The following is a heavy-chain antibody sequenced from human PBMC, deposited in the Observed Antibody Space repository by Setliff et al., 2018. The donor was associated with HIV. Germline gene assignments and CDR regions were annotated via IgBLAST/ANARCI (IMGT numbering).Heavy chain of an antibody. V-gene: IGHV4-34*01. J-gene: IGHJ4*02. Sequence: PSETLSLTCAVYGESFRGYQWTWIRQPPGKGLEWIGEINHSGSTNYNPSLKSRVTISVDTSKNQFSLKLSSVTAADTAVYYCARRIWFGTTDYWGQGTLVTVSS. CDR3: ARRIWFGTTDY. D-gene: IGHD3-10*01. CDR1: GESFRGYQ. CDR2: INHSGST.